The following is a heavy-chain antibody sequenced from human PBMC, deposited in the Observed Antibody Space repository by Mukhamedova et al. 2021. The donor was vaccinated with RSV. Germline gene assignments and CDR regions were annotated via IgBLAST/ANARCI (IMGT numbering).Heavy chain of an antibody. CDR2: GST. J-gene: IGHJ4*02. CDR3: ARRTSYGTD. Sequence: GSTNYNPSLKSRVTISVDTSKNQFSLKLSSVTAADTAVYYCARRTSYGTDWGQGTLVTVSS. D-gene: IGHD3-16*01. V-gene: IGHV4-59*01.